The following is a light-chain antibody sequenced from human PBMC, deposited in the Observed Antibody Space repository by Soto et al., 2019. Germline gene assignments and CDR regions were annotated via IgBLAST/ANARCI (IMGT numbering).Light chain of an antibody. CDR1: QSVRTY. CDR2: DVS. J-gene: IGKJ4*01. CDR3: QQRSSWPLT. V-gene: IGKV3-11*01. Sequence: WTQGPATPSFSPVPTPFLPRRASQSVRTYLAWYQQKPGQAPRLLIHDVSDRATGIPARFSGSGSGTDFTLTISSLEPEDFAVYYCQQRSSWPLTFGGGTKVDIK.